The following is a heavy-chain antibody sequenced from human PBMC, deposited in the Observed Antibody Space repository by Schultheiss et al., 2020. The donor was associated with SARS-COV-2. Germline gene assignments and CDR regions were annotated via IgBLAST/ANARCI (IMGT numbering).Heavy chain of an antibody. D-gene: IGHD1-7*01. CDR2: ISSSGSTI. CDR3: ARDLAGITGTPGGMDV. Sequence: GGSLRLSCAASGFTFSSYGMHWVRQAPGKGLEWVSYISSSGSTIYYADSVKGRFTISRDNAKNSLYLQMNSLRAEDTAVYYCARDLAGITGTPGGMDVWGQGTTVTVSS. V-gene: IGHV3-48*04. CDR1: GFTFSSYG. J-gene: IGHJ6*02.